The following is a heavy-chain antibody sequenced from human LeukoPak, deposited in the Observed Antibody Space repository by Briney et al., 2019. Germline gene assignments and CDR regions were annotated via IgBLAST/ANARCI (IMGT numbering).Heavy chain of an antibody. V-gene: IGHV4-39*07. CDR1: GGSISSSRYY. CDR3: ARRKNAAIAMVRGVRGGLNWFDP. Sequence: SETLSLPCTVSGGSISSSRYYWGWIRQPPGKGLEWIGEINHSGSTNYNPYLKSRVTIPVDTSKNQFSLNLSSVTAADTAVYYCARRKNAAIAMVRGVRGGLNWFDPWGQGTLVTVSS. J-gene: IGHJ5*02. D-gene: IGHD3-10*01. CDR2: INHSGST.